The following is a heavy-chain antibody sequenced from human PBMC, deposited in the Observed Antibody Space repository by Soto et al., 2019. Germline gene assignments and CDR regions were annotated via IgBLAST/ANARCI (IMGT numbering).Heavy chain of an antibody. V-gene: IGHV3-30-3*01. CDR1: GFTFSSYA. CDR2: ISYDGSNK. Sequence: QVQLVESGGGVVQPGRSLRLSCAASGFTFSSYAMHWVRQAPGKGLEWVAVISYDGSNKYYADSVKGRFTISRDNSKNTLYQQMNSLRAEDTAVYYCARFGVVRQYYYDSSGYSYWGQGTLVTVSS. J-gene: IGHJ4*02. D-gene: IGHD3-22*01. CDR3: ARFGVVRQYYYDSSGYSY.